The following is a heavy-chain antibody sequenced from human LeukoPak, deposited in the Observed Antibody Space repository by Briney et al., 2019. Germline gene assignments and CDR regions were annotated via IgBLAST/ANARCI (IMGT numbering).Heavy chain of an antibody. CDR2: ISYDGSNK. D-gene: IGHD1-26*01. V-gene: IGHV3-30-3*01. Sequence: GRSLRLSCAASGFTLSSYAMHWVRQAPGKGLEWVAVISYDGSNKYYADSVKGRFTISRDNSKNTLYLQMNSLRAEDTAVYYCARDLGIVGAQEEVYWGQGTLVTVSS. CDR3: ARDLGIVGAQEEVY. CDR1: GFTLSSYA. J-gene: IGHJ4*02.